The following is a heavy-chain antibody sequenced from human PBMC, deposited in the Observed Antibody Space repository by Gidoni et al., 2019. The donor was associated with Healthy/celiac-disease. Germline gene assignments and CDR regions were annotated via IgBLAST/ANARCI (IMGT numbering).Heavy chain of an antibody. J-gene: IGHJ4*02. D-gene: IGHD6-19*01. Sequence: EVQLVESGGGLVQPGGSLRLSCAASGFTVSSNYMGWVRQAPGKGLEWGSVIYSCGSTYYAESVKGRFTISRDNSKNTLYLKMNRLRAEDTAVYYCAREYSSGWYVDYWGQGTLVTVSS. CDR2: IYSCGST. CDR1: GFTVSSNY. CDR3: AREYSSGWYVDY. V-gene: IGHV3-66*01.